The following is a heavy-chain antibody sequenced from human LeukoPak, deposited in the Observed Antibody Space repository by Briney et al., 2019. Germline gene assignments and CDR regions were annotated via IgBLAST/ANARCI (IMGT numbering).Heavy chain of an antibody. CDR1: GFTFSSYS. V-gene: IGHV3-48*02. CDR3: ARHDYGGNSGDY. D-gene: IGHD4-23*01. Sequence: GGSPRLSCAASGFTFSSYSMNWVRQAPGKGLEWVSYIGTSSSTIYYADSVKGRFTISRDNAKNSLYLQMNSLRDEDTAVYYCARHDYGGNSGDYWGQGTLVTVSS. CDR2: IGTSSSTI. J-gene: IGHJ4*02.